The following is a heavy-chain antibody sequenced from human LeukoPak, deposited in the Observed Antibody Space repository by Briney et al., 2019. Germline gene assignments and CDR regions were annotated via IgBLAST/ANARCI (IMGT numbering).Heavy chain of an antibody. CDR2: ISGSTGST. CDR1: GFTFSNYA. J-gene: IGHJ4*02. V-gene: IGHV3-43*02. CDR3: AKDILSGFYETFDY. D-gene: IGHD6-19*01. Sequence: GGSLRLSCAASGFTFSNYAMNWVRQAPGKGLEWVSLISGSTGSTYYADSVKGRFSISRDNSKNSLYLEMNSLRTEDTALYYCAKDILSGFYETFDYWGQGTLVTVSS.